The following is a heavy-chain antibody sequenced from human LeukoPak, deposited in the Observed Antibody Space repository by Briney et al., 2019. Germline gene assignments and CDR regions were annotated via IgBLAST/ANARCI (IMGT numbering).Heavy chain of an antibody. D-gene: IGHD6-6*01. J-gene: IGHJ4*02. CDR2: IWYDGSNK. Sequence: PGRSLRLSCAASGFTFSSYGMHWVRQAPGKGLEWVAVIWYDGSNKYYADSVKGRFTISRDNSKNTLYLQMNSLRAEDTAVYYCARAIAARPFDYWGQGTLVTVSS. CDR1: GFTFSSYG. V-gene: IGHV3-33*01. CDR3: ARAIAARPFDY.